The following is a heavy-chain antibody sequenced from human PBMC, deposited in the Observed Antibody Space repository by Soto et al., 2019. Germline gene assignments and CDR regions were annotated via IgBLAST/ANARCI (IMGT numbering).Heavy chain of an antibody. CDR2: IYSTGTT. CDR1: GFTVGNNY. V-gene: IGHV3-53*01. D-gene: IGHD3-10*01. CDR3: AKDGRGSGSHYNSIGY. J-gene: IGHJ4*02. Sequence: EVQLVESGGGLIQPGGSLKLSCAASGFTVGNNYMSWVRQAPGKGLEWVSLIYSTGTTKYADSVKGRFTVSRDNANNTLYLQMNSLRAEDTAVYYCAKDGRGSGSHYNSIGYWGQGTVVTVSS.